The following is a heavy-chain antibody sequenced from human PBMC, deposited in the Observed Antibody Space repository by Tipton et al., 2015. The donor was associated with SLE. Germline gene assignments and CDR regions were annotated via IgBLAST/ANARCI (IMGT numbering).Heavy chain of an antibody. CDR3: ARIQQLAVIDY. J-gene: IGHJ4*02. V-gene: IGHV4-39*01. Sequence: TLSLTCTISGGSIRDGTHYWGWIRQPPGKGPEWIGSIHYSGSASYNPSLKSRVSISVDTSKNQFALKLRSLTAADTAVYYCARIQQLAVIDYWGQGTLVTVSS. D-gene: IGHD6-13*01. CDR1: GGSIRDGTHY. CDR2: IHYSGSA.